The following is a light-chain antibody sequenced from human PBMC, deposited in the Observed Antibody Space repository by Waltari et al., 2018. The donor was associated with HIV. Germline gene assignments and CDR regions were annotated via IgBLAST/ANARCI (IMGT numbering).Light chain of an antibody. J-gene: IGKJ5*01. CDR1: QSLLYSDGNTY. V-gene: IGKV2-30*01. CDR3: MQGTHWPIT. Sequence: VVVTQSPLSLPVSLGQPASISCNSSQSLLYSDGNTYLNCFHQRPGQSPRRLIYRVSNRDSGVPDRFSGSGSGTDFTLKISRVEAEDVGVYYCMQGTHWPITFGQGTRLEIK. CDR2: RVS.